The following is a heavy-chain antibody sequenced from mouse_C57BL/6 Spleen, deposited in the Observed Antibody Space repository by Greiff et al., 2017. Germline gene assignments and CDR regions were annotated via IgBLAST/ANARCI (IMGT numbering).Heavy chain of an antibody. J-gene: IGHJ2*01. CDR2: IYPGSGNT. CDR1: GYTFTDYY. CDR3: ARKGYPDYFDD. Sequence: VKLVESGAELVRPGASVKLSCKASGYTFTDYYINWVKQRPGQGLEWIARIYPGSGNTYYNEKFKGKATLTAEKSSSTAYMQLSSLTSEDSAVYFCARKGYPDYFDDWGQGTTLTVSS. V-gene: IGHV1-76*01. D-gene: IGHD3-2*02.